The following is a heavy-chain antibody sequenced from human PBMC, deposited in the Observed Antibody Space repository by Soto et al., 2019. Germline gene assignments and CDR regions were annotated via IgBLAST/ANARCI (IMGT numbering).Heavy chain of an antibody. CDR3: ARPLGGYYNYYYYYGMDV. CDR2: IIPIFGTA. Sequence: SVKVSCKASGGTFSSYAISWVRQAPGQGLEWMGGIIPIFGTANYAQKFQGRVTITADESTSTAYMELSSLRSEDTAVYYCARPLGGYYNYYYYYGMDVWGQGTTVTVSS. J-gene: IGHJ6*02. D-gene: IGHD3-3*01. V-gene: IGHV1-69*13. CDR1: GGTFSSYA.